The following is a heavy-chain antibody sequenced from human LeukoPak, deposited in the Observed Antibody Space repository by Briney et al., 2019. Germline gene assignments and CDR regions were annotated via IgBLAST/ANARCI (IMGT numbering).Heavy chain of an antibody. Sequence: SETLSLTCTVSGGSISSGDYYWSWIRQPPGKGLEWIGYIYYSGSTYYNPSLKSRVTISVDTSKNQFSLKLSSVTAADTAVYYCARDGRWFKDGLVTEVFDYWGQGTLVTVSS. CDR2: IYYSGST. V-gene: IGHV4-30-4*01. J-gene: IGHJ4*02. CDR1: GGSISSGDYY. D-gene: IGHD3/OR15-3a*01. CDR3: ARDGRWFKDGLVTEVFDY.